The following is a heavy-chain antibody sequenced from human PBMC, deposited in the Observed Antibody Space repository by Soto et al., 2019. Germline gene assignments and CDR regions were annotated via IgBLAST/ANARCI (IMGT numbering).Heavy chain of an antibody. Sequence: QVQLVQSGAEVKKPGASVKVSCKASGYTFTSYYMHWVRQAPGQGLEWMGIINPSGGSTSYAQKFQCRVTMTSDTSTSTVYMELSSRRSEDTAVYYCARDLWRGYCSGGSCYSTFFDYWGQGTLVTVSS. D-gene: IGHD2-15*01. V-gene: IGHV1-46*03. J-gene: IGHJ4*02. CDR2: INPSGGST. CDR3: ARDLWRGYCSGGSCYSTFFDY. CDR1: GYTFTSYY.